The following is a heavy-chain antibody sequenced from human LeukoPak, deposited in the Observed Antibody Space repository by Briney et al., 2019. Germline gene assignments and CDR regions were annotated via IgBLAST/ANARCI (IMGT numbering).Heavy chain of an antibody. Sequence: VSVKVSCKASGGTFSSYTINWVRQAPGQGLEWMGWISGYNTNTNYAQKLQGRVTMTTDTSTSTAYMELRSLRSDDTAVYYCARPKHDYGDYRDAFDLWGQGTVVTVSS. V-gene: IGHV1-18*01. CDR3: ARPKHDYGDYRDAFDL. J-gene: IGHJ3*01. CDR1: GGTFSSYT. CDR2: ISGYNTNT. D-gene: IGHD4-17*01.